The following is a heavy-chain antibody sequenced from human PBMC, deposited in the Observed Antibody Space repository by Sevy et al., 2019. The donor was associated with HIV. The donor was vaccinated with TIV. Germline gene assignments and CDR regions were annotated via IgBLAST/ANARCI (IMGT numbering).Heavy chain of an antibody. Sequence: SETLSPTCTVSGGSISSYYWSWIRQPPGKGLEWIGYIYYSGSTNYNPSLKSRVTISVDTSKNQFSLKLSSVTAADTAVYYCARTYGDYVVGRGYYYYMDVWGKGTTVTVSS. V-gene: IGHV4-59*01. CDR3: ARTYGDYVVGRGYYYYMDV. CDR2: IYYSGST. CDR1: GGSISSYY. J-gene: IGHJ6*03. D-gene: IGHD4-17*01.